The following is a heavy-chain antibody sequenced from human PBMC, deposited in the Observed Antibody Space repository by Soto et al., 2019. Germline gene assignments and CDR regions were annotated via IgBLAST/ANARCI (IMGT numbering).Heavy chain of an antibody. CDR3: ARGIAFDI. D-gene: IGHD3-10*01. J-gene: IGHJ3*02. CDR1: GFTFTTYS. Sequence: ESGGGLVQPGGSLRLSCTASGFTFTTYSMNWVRQAPGKGLEWVSYIGSTSGVVHYTDSVKGRFTISRDNAKNSLYLQMNSLRDEDTAVYYCARGIAFDIWGQGTMVTVSS. V-gene: IGHV3-48*02. CDR2: IGSTSGVV.